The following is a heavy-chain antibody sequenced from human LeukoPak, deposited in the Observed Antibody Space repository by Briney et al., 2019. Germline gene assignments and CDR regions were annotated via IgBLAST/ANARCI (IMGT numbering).Heavy chain of an antibody. Sequence: GSLRLSCAASGFTFSSYAMSWVRQAPGKGLEWVSAISGSGGSTYYADSVKGRFTISRDNSKNTPYLQMNSLRAEDTAVYYCAKNDYGDYYYYGMDVWGQGTTVTVSS. CDR1: GFTFSSYA. CDR2: ISGSGGST. V-gene: IGHV3-23*01. D-gene: IGHD4-17*01. J-gene: IGHJ6*02. CDR3: AKNDYGDYYYYGMDV.